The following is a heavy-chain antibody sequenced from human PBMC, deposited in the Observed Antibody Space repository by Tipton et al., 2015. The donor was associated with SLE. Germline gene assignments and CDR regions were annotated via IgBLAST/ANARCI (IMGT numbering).Heavy chain of an antibody. CDR2: IYYSGST. CDR3: AREDDSSYGNWFDP. J-gene: IGHJ5*02. V-gene: IGHV4-39*07. Sequence: TLSLTCTVSGGSISSSSYYWGWIRQPPGKGLEWIGSIYYSGSTSYNPSLKSRVTISIDTSKRQFSLQLTSVTAADTAVYYCAREDDSSYGNWFDPWGQGTLVTVSS. CDR1: GGSISSSSYY. D-gene: IGHD4-11*01.